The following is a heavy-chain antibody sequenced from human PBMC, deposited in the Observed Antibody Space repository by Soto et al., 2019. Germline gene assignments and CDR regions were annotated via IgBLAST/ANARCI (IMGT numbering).Heavy chain of an antibody. CDR2: TYYRSKWYN. V-gene: IGHV6-1*01. CDR1: GDSVSSNSAA. CDR3: ARVGAAAGTFRHDAFDI. Sequence: SQTLSLTCAISGDSVSSNSAAWNWIRQSPSRGLEWLGRTYYRSKWYNDYAVSVKSRITINPDTSNNQFSLQLNSVTPEDTAVYYCARVGAAAGTFRHDAFDIWGQGTMVTVSS. D-gene: IGHD6-13*01. J-gene: IGHJ3*02.